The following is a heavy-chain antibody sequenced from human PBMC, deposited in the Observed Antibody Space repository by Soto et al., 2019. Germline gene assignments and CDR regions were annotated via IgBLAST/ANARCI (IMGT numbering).Heavy chain of an antibody. Sequence: GGSVRLSCAASGFTFSSYAMSWVRQAPGKGLEWVSAISGSGGSTYYADSVKGRFTISRDNSKTTVFLQMNSLRPEDTAIYYCAKDLGFSGYDFDWYFDLWGRGTLVTVSS. J-gene: IGHJ2*01. CDR1: GFTFSSYA. D-gene: IGHD5-12*01. V-gene: IGHV3-23*01. CDR3: AKDLGFSGYDFDWYFDL. CDR2: ISGSGGST.